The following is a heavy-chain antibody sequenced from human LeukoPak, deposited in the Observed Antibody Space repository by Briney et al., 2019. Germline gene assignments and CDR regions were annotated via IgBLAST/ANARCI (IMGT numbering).Heavy chain of an antibody. Sequence: GASVKVSCKASGYTFTSYYMHWVRQAPGQGLEWMGIINPSGGSTSYAQKFQGRVTMTRDTSTSTAYMELSSLRSEDTAVYYCARGWEGTYQYSGYGAGGYWGQGTLVTVSS. D-gene: IGHD5-12*01. CDR2: INPSGGST. CDR1: GYTFTSYY. J-gene: IGHJ4*02. CDR3: ARGWEGTYQYSGYGAGGY. V-gene: IGHV1-46*01.